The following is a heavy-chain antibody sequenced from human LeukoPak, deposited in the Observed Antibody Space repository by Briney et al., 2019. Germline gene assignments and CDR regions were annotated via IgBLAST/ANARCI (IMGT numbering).Heavy chain of an antibody. CDR2: ITSSSSDI. CDR3: ARHYYDSSGYTFDY. V-gene: IGHV3-21*01. D-gene: IGHD3-22*01. Sequence: GGSLRLSCAASGFTFSVYSMNWVRQAPGKGLEWVSSITSSSSDIYYVDSVKGRFTISRDNAKNSLYLQMNSLRAEDTAVYYCARHYYDSSGYTFDYWGQGTLVTVSS. J-gene: IGHJ4*02. CDR1: GFTFSVYS.